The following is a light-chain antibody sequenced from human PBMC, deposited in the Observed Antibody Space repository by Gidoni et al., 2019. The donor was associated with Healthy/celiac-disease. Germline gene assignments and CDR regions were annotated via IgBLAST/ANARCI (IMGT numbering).Light chain of an antibody. CDR3: QQYGSSPWP. V-gene: IGKV3-20*01. J-gene: IGKJ1*01. CDR2: GAS. Sequence: EMVLTQSPGTLSLSPGERATLPCRASQSVSSSYLAWYQQKPGQAPRLLISGASSRATGIPDRFSGSGSGTDFTLTISRLEPEDFAVYYCQQYGSSPWPFGQGTKVEIK. CDR1: QSVSSSY.